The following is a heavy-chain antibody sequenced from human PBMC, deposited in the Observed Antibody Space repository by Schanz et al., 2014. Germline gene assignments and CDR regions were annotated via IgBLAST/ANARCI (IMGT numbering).Heavy chain of an antibody. CDR1: GFSFSGFA. Sequence: VQLVESGGGVVQPGRSLRLSCAGSGFSFSGFAMNWIRQAPGKGLEWVALISHDGSNKNSADSVKGRFTISRDNAKNTLYLQMNSLRAEDTAVYYRVRDTDYHFDYWGQGTLVTVSS. V-gene: IGHV3-30*03. J-gene: IGHJ4*02. CDR3: VRDTDYHFDY. D-gene: IGHD4-17*01. CDR2: ISHDGSNK.